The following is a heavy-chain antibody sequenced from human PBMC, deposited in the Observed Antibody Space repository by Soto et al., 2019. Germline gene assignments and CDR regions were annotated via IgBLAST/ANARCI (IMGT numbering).Heavy chain of an antibody. V-gene: IGHV1-69*13. CDR2: IIPIFGTA. D-gene: IGHD6-6*01. CDR1: GGTFSSYA. Sequence: ASVKVSCKASGGTFSSYAISWVRQAPGQGLEWMGGIIPIFGTANYAQKFQGRVTITADESTSTAYMELSSLRSEDTAVYYCARTLGAARSYYYYGMDVWGHGTTVTVSS. CDR3: ARTLGAARSYYYYGMDV. J-gene: IGHJ6*02.